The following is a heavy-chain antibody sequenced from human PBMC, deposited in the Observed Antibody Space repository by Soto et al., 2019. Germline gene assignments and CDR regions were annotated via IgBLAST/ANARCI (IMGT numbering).Heavy chain of an antibody. D-gene: IGHD3-10*01. V-gene: IGHV1-69*08. J-gene: IGHJ5*02. Sequence: QVQLVQSGAEVKKPGSSVKVSCKASGGTFSSYTISWVRQAPGQGLEWMGRFVPILGLAHYAQKFQGRVTITADKSTSTAYMELGSLRSDDTAVYYCARDVGSGVDPWGQGTLVTVSS. CDR1: GGTFSSYT. CDR2: FVPILGLA. CDR3: ARDVGSGVDP.